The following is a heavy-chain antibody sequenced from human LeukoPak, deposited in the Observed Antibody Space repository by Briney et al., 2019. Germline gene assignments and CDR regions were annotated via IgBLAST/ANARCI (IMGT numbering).Heavy chain of an antibody. CDR3: VRGGVWGLSSNWLEA. CDR2: FIPAGDR. D-gene: IGHD7-27*01. V-gene: IGHV3-13*04. J-gene: IGHJ5*02. Sequence: GGSLRLSCAASGFTFSSHDTHWVRQAAGKGLEWVSGFIPAGDRYYAESVKGRFTISRENAKSSLYLEMNSLRVGDTAVYDCVRGGVWGLSSNWLEAWGQGTLVVVSS. CDR1: GFTFSSHD.